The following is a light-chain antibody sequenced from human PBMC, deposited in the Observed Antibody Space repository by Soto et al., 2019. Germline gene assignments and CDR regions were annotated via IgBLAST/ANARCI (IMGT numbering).Light chain of an antibody. CDR2: DVS. CDR3: QQRSNWWT. V-gene: IGKV3-15*01. Sequence: VMKQSPCTLSVYPGERATLSCRAGQGVTTNFAWYQQKSGQSPRLLIYDVSIRATGVPARFSGTGSETDFTLTISGLQSEDSAVYFCQQRSNWWTFGQGTKVDIK. J-gene: IGKJ1*01. CDR1: QGVTTN.